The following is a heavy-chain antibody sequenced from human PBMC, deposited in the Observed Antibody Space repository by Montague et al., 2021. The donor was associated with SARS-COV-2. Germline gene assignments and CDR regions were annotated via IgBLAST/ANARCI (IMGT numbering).Heavy chain of an antibody. CDR2: IYYSGST. V-gene: IGHV4-31*03. Sequence: TLSLTGTVSGGSISSGGYYCSWIRPHPGKGLEWIGYIYYSGSTYYNPSLKSRVTISVDTSKNQFSLKLSSVTAADTAVYYCASTYGGNLGYYYYYMDVWGKGTTVTVSS. J-gene: IGHJ6*03. CDR1: GGSISSGGYY. D-gene: IGHD4-23*01. CDR3: ASTYGGNLGYYYYYMDV.